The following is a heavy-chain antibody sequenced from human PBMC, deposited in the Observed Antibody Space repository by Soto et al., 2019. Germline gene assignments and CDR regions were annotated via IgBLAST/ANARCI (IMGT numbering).Heavy chain of an antibody. Sequence: GESLKISCKGSGYSFTSYWIGWVRQMPGKGLEWMGIIYPGDSDTRYSPSFQGQVTISADKSISTAYLQWSSLKASDTAVYYCARGPRDGYNLGTPVPFDPWGQGTLVTVSS. CDR1: GYSFTSYW. J-gene: IGHJ5*02. V-gene: IGHV5-51*01. D-gene: IGHD5-12*01. CDR3: ARGPRDGYNLGTPVPFDP. CDR2: IYPGDSDT.